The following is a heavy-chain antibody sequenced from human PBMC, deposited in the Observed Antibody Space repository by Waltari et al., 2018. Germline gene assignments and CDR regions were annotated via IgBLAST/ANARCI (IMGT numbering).Heavy chain of an antibody. CDR2: IYTSGRT. J-gene: IGHJ2*01. V-gene: IGHV4-61*02. CDR1: GGSISSGNYY. CDR3: AREGDSSGLDL. D-gene: IGHD5-18*01. Sequence: QVQLQESGPGLVKPSQTLSLTCTVSGGSISSGNYYWTGARQPAGKGLGWIGRIYTSGRTNYNPSLKSRVTISVDTSKIQFALKLNSVTAADTAVYYCAREGDSSGLDLWGRGTLVTVSS.